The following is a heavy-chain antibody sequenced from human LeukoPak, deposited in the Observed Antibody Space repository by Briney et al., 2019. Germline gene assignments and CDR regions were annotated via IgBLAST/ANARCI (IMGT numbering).Heavy chain of an antibody. CDR3: ARGRRRSIAAAGKRNPYCFDY. D-gene: IGHD6-13*01. Sequence: SETLSLTCAVYGGSFSGYYWSWIRQPPGKGLEWIGEINHSGSTNYNPSLKSRVTISVDTSKNQFSLKLSSVTAPDTAVYYCARGRRRSIAAAGKRNPYCFDYWGQGTLVTVSS. CDR1: GGSFSGYY. J-gene: IGHJ4*02. V-gene: IGHV4-34*01. CDR2: INHSGST.